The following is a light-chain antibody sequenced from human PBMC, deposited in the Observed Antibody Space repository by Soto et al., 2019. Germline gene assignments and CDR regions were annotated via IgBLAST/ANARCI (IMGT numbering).Light chain of an antibody. J-gene: IGLJ3*02. V-gene: IGLV1-40*01. Sequence: QPVRTQPPSVSGAPGQRVTDYCTGSSSNIGAGYNVHWYQQLPGTAPKLLIYGNSNRPSGVPDRFSGSKSGTSASLAITGLQAEDEADYYCQSYDSSLSGWVFGGETQLTVL. CDR2: GNS. CDR3: QSYDSSLSGWV. CDR1: SSNIGAGYN.